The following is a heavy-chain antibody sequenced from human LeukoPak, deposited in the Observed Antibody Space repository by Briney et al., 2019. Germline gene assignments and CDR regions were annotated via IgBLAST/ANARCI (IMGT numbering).Heavy chain of an antibody. CDR1: GYTFTGYY. CDR2: ISAYNGNT. D-gene: IGHD3-22*01. V-gene: IGHV1-18*04. CDR3: ARDRNFYDSREPMGY. J-gene: IGHJ4*02. Sequence: GASVKVSCKASGYTFTGYYMHWVRQAPGQGLEWMGWISAYNGNTNYAQKLQGRVTMTTDTSTSTAYMELRSLRSDDTAVYYCARDRNFYDSREPMGYWGQGTLVTVSS.